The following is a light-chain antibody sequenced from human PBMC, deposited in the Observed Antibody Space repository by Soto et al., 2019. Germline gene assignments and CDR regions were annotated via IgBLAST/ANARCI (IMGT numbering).Light chain of an antibody. Sequence: VMTQSPATLSVSPGERVTLSCRASESVSSNLAWYQQRPGQAPRLLIYGASTRATETPLRFRGSGSGTEFTLTISSLQSEDLAVYYCQQYNNWPPSIFFGPGTRLEIK. CDR3: QQYNNWPPSIF. CDR2: GAS. CDR1: ESVSSN. V-gene: IGKV3-15*01. J-gene: IGKJ5*01.